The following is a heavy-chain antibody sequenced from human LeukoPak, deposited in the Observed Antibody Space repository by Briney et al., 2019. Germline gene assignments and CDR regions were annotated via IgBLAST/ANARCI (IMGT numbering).Heavy chain of an antibody. CDR1: GFTFSSYG. CDR2: IWYDGSNK. CDR3: ARDSCSSTSCYGGYSFDY. D-gene: IGHD2-2*01. V-gene: IGHV3-33*01. Sequence: GSLRLSCAASGFTFSSYGMHWVRQAPGKGLEWVAVIWYDGSNKYYADSVKGRFTISRDNSKNTLYLQMNSLRAEDTAVYYCARDSCSSTSCYGGYSFDYWGLGTLVTVSS. J-gene: IGHJ4*02.